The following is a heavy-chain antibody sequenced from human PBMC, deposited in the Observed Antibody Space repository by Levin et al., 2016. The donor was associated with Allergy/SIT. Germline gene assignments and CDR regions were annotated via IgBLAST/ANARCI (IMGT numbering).Heavy chain of an antibody. Sequence: SETLSLTCSVSGGSVTSDTFYWAWIRQPPGKGLEWIAYIHYRGSTKYKPSLESRVTISVDTSKNQFSLKVNSVTAADTAVYYCARLTFRDYDWSLRANWVDPWGQGTLVTVSS. CDR2: IHYRGST. CDR3: ARLTFRDYDWSLRANWVDP. D-gene: IGHD3-9*01. J-gene: IGHJ5*02. V-gene: IGHV4-61*01. CDR1: GGSVTSDTFY.